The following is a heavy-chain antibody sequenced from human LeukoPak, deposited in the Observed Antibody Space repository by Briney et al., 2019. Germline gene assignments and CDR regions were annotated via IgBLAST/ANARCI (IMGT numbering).Heavy chain of an antibody. J-gene: IGHJ6*03. Sequence: SETLSLTCTVSGYSISSGYYWGWIRQPPGKGLEWIGSIYHSGSTYYNPSLKSRVTISGDTSKNQFSLKLSSVTAADMAVYYCARGWGYGGNPRHYYYYYMDVWGKGTTVTVSS. D-gene: IGHD4-23*01. V-gene: IGHV4-38-2*02. CDR3: ARGWGYGGNPRHYYYYYMDV. CDR1: GYSISSGYY. CDR2: IYHSGST.